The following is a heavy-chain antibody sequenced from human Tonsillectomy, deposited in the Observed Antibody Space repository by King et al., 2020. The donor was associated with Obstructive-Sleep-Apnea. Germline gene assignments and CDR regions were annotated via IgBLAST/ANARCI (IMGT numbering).Heavy chain of an antibody. CDR1: GFTFSGSA. D-gene: IGHD3-22*01. CDR2: IRSKANSYAT. Sequence: VQLVESGGGLVQPGGSLKLSCAASGFTFSGSAMHWVRQASGKGLEWVGRIRSKANSYATAYAASVKGRFTISRDDSKNTAYLQMNSLKTGDTAVYYCTRPEYYDSSGYYFFHYWGQGTLVTVSS. J-gene: IGHJ4*02. CDR3: TRPEYYDSSGYYFFHY. V-gene: IGHV3-73*01.